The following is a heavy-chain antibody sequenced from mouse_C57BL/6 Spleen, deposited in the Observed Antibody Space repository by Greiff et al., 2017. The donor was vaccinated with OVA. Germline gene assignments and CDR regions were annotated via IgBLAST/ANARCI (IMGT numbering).Heavy chain of an antibody. J-gene: IGHJ3*01. Sequence: VQVVESGAELVRPGASVTLSCKASGYTFTDYEMHWVKQTPVHGLEWIGAIDPETGGTAYNQKFKGKAILTADKSSSTAYMELRSLTSEDSAVYYCTRSGGYYAYWGQGTLVTVSA. CDR3: TRSGGYYAY. V-gene: IGHV1-15*01. CDR1: GYTFTDYE. CDR2: IDPETGGT. D-gene: IGHD2-3*01.